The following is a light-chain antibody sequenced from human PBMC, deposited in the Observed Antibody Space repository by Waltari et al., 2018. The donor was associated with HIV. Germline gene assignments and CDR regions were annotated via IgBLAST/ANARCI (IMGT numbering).Light chain of an antibody. CDR3: QTYDSRLSGSVV. CDR1: SPNIGARFD. V-gene: IGLV1-40*01. CDR2: GN. Sequence: QSVLTQPPSVSGAPGQTVTISCTGSSPNIGARFDVHWYQQIPGTAPKLLMYGNNRPSGVPYRFSGSKSGTSASLAITGLQAEDEADHYCQTYDSRLSGSVVFGGGTKLTVL. J-gene: IGLJ2*01.